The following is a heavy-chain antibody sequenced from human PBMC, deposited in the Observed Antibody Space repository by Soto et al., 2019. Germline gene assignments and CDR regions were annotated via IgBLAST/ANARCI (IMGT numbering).Heavy chain of an antibody. CDR3: ARSQGSSTSLEIYYYYYYGMDV. J-gene: IGHJ6*02. V-gene: IGHV1-69*01. CDR2: IIPISGTA. D-gene: IGHD2-2*01. Sequence: QVQLVQSGAEVKRPGSSVKVSCKASGGTFSSYPISWVRQGPGQGLEWMGGIIPISGTANYAQKFQGRVTITADESTSTAYMELSSLRSEDTAVYYCARSQGSSTSLEIYYYYYYGMDVWGQGTTVTVSS. CDR1: GGTFSSYP.